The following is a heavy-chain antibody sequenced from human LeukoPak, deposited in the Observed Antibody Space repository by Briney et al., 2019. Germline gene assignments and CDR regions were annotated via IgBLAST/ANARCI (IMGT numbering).Heavy chain of an antibody. CDR2: MNPNSGNT. V-gene: IGHV1-8*03. Sequence: GASVKVSCKASGYTFTSYDINWVQQATGQGLEWMGWMNPNSGNTGYAQKFQGRVTITRNTSISTAYMELSSLRSEDTAVYYCARGKIRIAAAGLNWFDPWGQGTLLTVSS. CDR3: ARGKIRIAAAGLNWFDP. D-gene: IGHD6-13*01. J-gene: IGHJ5*02. CDR1: GYTFTSYD.